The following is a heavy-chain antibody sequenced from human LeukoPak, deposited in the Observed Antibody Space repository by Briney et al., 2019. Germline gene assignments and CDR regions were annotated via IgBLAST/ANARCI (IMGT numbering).Heavy chain of an antibody. V-gene: IGHV4-59*01. CDR2: IYSSGGA. D-gene: IGHD3-3*01. CDR3: ARDPRFGCHDS. J-gene: IGHJ4*02. CDR1: GGSINDFY. Sequence: KPSETLTLTCTVSGGSINDFYWSWIRQPPGKGLEWIGYIYSSGGANYNPSLESRVTMSVDAPNSEFSLKLSSVTAADTAVYYCARDPRFGCHDSWGPGTLVTVSS.